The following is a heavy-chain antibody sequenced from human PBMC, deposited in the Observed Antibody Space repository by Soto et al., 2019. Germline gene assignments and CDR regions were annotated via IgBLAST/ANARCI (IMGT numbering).Heavy chain of an antibody. Sequence: PGGSLGLSSAASGFTFSSYWMHWVRQDPEKGLVWVSRINGDGISTSYADSVKGRFTISRDNAKDTLYLHMNSLGAEDTAVYYCARISQGTYCRGGNCYSDYWGQGTLVTVSS. CDR3: ARISQGTYCRGGNCYSDY. CDR2: INGDGIST. CDR1: GFTFSSYW. V-gene: IGHV3-74*01. D-gene: IGHD2-15*01. J-gene: IGHJ4*02.